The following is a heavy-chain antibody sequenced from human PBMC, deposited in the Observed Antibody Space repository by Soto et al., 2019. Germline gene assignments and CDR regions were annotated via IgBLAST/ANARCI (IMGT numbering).Heavy chain of an antibody. V-gene: IGHV3-53*01. CDR3: AGGAVVVAAACGT. Sequence: GGSLRLSCAASGFTVSSNYMSWVRQAPGKGLEWGSVIYSGGSTYYADSVKGRFTISRDNSKNTLYLQMNSLRAEDTAVYYCAGGAVVVAAACGTWGQGPLVTVSS. CDR1: GFTVSSNY. J-gene: IGHJ5*02. CDR2: IYSGGST. D-gene: IGHD2-15*01.